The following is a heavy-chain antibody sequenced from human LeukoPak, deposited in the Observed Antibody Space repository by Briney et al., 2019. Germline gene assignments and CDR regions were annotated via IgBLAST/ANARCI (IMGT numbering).Heavy chain of an antibody. J-gene: IGHJ4*02. Sequence: GGSLRLSCAASGFTFSSYWMHWVRQAPGKGLVWVSRINSDGSSTSYADSVKGRFTISRDNAKNTLYLQMNSLRAEDTAVYYCAKSSGWYPLTTTFDYWGQGTLVTVSS. D-gene: IGHD6-19*01. V-gene: IGHV3-74*01. CDR3: AKSSGWYPLTTTFDY. CDR2: INSDGSST. CDR1: GFTFSSYW.